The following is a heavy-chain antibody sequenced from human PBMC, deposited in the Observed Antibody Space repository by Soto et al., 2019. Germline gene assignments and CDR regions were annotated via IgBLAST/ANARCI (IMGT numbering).Heavy chain of an antibody. J-gene: IGHJ4*02. D-gene: IGHD4-17*01. CDR1: GGSFSGYY. Sequence: SETLSLTCAVYGGSFSGYYWSWIRQPPGKGLEWIGEINHSGSTNYNPSLKSRVTISVDTSKNQFSLKLSSVTAADTAVYYCARGVTTVTLIDYWGQGTLVTVSS. CDR3: ARGVTTVTLIDY. V-gene: IGHV4-34*01. CDR2: INHSGST.